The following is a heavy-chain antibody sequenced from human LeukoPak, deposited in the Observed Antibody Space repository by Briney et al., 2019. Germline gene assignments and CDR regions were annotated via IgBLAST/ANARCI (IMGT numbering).Heavy chain of an antibody. V-gene: IGHV3-23*01. CDR1: GFTFSDYA. J-gene: IGHJ4*02. Sequence: PGASLRLSCAASGFTFSDYAMYWVPQAPGKGLEWVSGVSSSGGGTYYAGSVKGRFTISRDNPKDMVYLQMNSLRAEDTAVYYCAKPKHKWNYSADWGQGTLVIVSS. D-gene: IGHD1-7*01. CDR2: VSSSGGGT. CDR3: AKPKHKWNYSAD.